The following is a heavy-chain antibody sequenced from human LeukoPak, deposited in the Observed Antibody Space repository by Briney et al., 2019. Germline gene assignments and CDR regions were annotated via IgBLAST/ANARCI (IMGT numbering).Heavy chain of an antibody. J-gene: IGHJ5*02. V-gene: IGHV3-48*03. CDR1: GFTFSSYE. Sequence: GGSLRLSCAASGFTFSSYEMNWVRQAPGKGLEWISYISGSGGGTYYADSVKGRFTISRDNAKSSLFLQMNSLRAEDTAVYHCVREEEMERLDPWGQGTLVTVPS. CDR3: VREEEMERLDP. CDR2: ISGSGGGT. D-gene: IGHD1-1*01.